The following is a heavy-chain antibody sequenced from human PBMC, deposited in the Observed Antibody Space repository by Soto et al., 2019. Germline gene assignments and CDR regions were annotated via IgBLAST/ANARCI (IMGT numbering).Heavy chain of an antibody. D-gene: IGHD5-12*01. V-gene: IGHV4-59*01. CDR2: VYHRGTT. Sequence: PSETLSLTCSVSGASISNYHYSWIRQSPGKGLEWIGYVYHRGTTYYTPSPKSRVNMSLDTSTNEFYLNLKSVTAADTAVYYCALGGYNHARPFDFSCPGTLVTGST. J-gene: IGHJ4*02. CDR1: GASISNYH. CDR3: ALGGYNHARPFDF.